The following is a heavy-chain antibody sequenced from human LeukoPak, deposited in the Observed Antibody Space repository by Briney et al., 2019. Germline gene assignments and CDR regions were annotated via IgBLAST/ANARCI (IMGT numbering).Heavy chain of an antibody. CDR1: GLTFSDYR. D-gene: IGHD1-7*01. Sequence: GGSLRLSCAVSGLTFSDYRMIWVRQAPEKRLEWVAVTAGADDVIQYADCVKGRFTISTDNSKNTVYLQMNSLRAEDTAVYYCAKFPGTSLDVWGQGTTVTVSS. J-gene: IGHJ6*02. CDR2: TAGADDVI. V-gene: IGHV3-23*01. CDR3: AKFPGTSLDV.